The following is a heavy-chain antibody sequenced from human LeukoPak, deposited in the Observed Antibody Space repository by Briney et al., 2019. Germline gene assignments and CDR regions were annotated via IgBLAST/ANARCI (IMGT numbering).Heavy chain of an antibody. CDR1: GFTFSSYA. J-gene: IGHJ4*02. V-gene: IGHV3-30-3*01. CDR3: AVMATMSAFDY. D-gene: IGHD5-24*01. CDR2: ISYDGSNK. Sequence: GGSLRLSCAASGFTFSSYAMHWVRQAPGKGLEWVAVISYDGSNKYYADSVKGRFTISRDNAKNSLYLQMNSLRAEDTAVYYCAVMATMSAFDYWGQGTLVTVSS.